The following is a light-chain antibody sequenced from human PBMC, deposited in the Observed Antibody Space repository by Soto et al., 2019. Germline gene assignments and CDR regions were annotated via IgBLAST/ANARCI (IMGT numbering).Light chain of an antibody. CDR2: DAS. Sequence: EIVLTQSPATLSLSPGQRATLFCRASQNVNNYLAWYHQKPGQAPRLLIYDASNRATGIPARFSGSGSGTDFTLNISSLEPEDFAVYYCQQRNNWPAISFGQGTRLEIK. CDR1: QNVNNY. V-gene: IGKV3-11*01. CDR3: QQRNNWPAIS. J-gene: IGKJ5*01.